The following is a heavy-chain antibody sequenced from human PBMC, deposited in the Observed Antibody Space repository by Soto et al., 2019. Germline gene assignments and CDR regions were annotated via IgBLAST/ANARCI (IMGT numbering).Heavy chain of an antibody. CDR1: GGSISITKSY. Sequence: SETLSLTCTVSGGSISITKSYWGWIRQPPGKGLEWIGRIYYSGGTQCNVSLKSRVTMSVDTSDNYSSLKPTSVTAADTAVYYCARHVYYDRSGYYNLHQFDFWGQGTPAPVSS. V-gene: IGHV4-39*01. CDR3: ARHVYYDRSGYYNLHQFDF. J-gene: IGHJ4*02. CDR2: IYYSGGT. D-gene: IGHD3-22*01.